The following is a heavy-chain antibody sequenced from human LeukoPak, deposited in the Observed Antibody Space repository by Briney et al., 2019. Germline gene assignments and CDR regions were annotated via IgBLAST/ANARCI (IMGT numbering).Heavy chain of an antibody. D-gene: IGHD5-12*01. CDR2: VSYSGST. V-gene: IGHV4-31*03. CDR3: ARAPRGYSGYDFTYWFDP. J-gene: IGHJ5*02. CDR1: GGSISYGGYY. Sequence: SQTLSLTCTVSGGSISYGGYYWSWIRQHPGKGLEWIGYVSYSGSTNYNSSLESRLIISVDTSKNQFSLKLSSVTAADTAVYYCARAPRGYSGYDFTYWFDPWGQGTLVTVSS.